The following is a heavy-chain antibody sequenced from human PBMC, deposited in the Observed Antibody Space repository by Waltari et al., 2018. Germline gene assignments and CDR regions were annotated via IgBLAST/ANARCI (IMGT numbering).Heavy chain of an antibody. Sequence: QVQLQESGPGLVKPSETLSLTCAVSGYSISSGYYWCWIRQPPGKGLEWIGSIYHSGSTYYNPSLKSRVTISVDTSKNQFSLKLSSVTAADTAVYYCARHSGSYYNDYWGQGTLVTVSS. CDR1: GYSISSGYY. CDR2: IYHSGST. D-gene: IGHD1-26*01. J-gene: IGHJ4*02. V-gene: IGHV4-38-2*01. CDR3: ARHSGSYYNDY.